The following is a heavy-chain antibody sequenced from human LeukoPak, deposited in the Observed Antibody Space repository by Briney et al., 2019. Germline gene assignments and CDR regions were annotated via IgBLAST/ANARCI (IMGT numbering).Heavy chain of an antibody. CDR2: ISYDGSNK. V-gene: IGHV3-30*18. Sequence: GRSLRLSCAASGFTFSSYGMRWVRQAPGKGLEWVAVISYDGSNKYYADSVKGRFTISRDNSKNTLYLQMNSLRAEDTAVYYCAKDQNYYDSSGYSYYFDYWGQGTLVTVSS. J-gene: IGHJ4*02. CDR3: AKDQNYYDSSGYSYYFDY. D-gene: IGHD3-22*01. CDR1: GFTFSSYG.